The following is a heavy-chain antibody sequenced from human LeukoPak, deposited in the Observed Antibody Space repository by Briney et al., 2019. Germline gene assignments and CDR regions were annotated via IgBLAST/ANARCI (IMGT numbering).Heavy chain of an antibody. J-gene: IGHJ4*02. Sequence: SETLSLTCTVSGGSIRSSYYYWGWIRQPPGKGLEWIGSIYDSGSTYYNPSLKSRVTISVDTSKNQFSLKLSSVTAADTAVYYCATFYGDYRMDSFDYWGQGTLVTVSS. CDR2: IYDSGST. CDR3: ATFYGDYRMDSFDY. D-gene: IGHD4-17*01. CDR1: GGSIRSSYYY. V-gene: IGHV4-39*01.